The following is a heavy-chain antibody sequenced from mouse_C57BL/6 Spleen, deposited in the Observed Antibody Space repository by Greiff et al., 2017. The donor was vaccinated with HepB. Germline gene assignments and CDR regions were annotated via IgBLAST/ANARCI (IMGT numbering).Heavy chain of an antibody. CDR2: INPNNGGT. Sequence: VQLQQSGPELVKPGASVKISCKASGYTFTDYYMNWVKQSHGKSLEWIGDINPNNGGTSYNQKFKGKATLTVDKSSSTAYMELRSLTSEDSAVYYCARYPHYYGSSFDYWGQGTTLTVSS. V-gene: IGHV1-26*01. CDR1: GYTFTDYY. J-gene: IGHJ2*01. CDR3: ARYPHYYGSSFDY. D-gene: IGHD1-1*01.